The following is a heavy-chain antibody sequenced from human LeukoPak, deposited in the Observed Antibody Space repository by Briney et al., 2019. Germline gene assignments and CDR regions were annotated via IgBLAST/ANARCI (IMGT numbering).Heavy chain of an antibody. CDR1: GGSISSYY. V-gene: IGHV4-59*01. Sequence: PSETLSLTCTVSGGSISSYYWSWIRQPPGKGLEWIGYIYYRGSTNYNPSLKSRVTISVDTSKNQFSLKLSSVTAADTAVYYCASLSSGSYNWFDPWGQGTLVTVSS. CDR3: ASLSSGSYNWFDP. D-gene: IGHD1-26*01. J-gene: IGHJ5*02. CDR2: IYYRGST.